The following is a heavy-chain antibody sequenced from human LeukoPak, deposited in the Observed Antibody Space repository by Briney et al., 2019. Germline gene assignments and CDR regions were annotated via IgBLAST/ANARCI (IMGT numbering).Heavy chain of an antibody. CDR3: ASQDSSGYDLFDY. J-gene: IGHJ4*02. CDR2: MTATLGVA. D-gene: IGHD3-22*01. CDR1: GGTFSSYA. V-gene: IGHV1-69*10. Sequence: GASVKLSCEASGGTFSSYALSWGGRAPGQGGEWLGGMTATLGVATYVPALQGRVTITEDKSTNPAYMELDTLRSEDPAVYYCASQDSSGYDLFDYWGQGTLGTVSP.